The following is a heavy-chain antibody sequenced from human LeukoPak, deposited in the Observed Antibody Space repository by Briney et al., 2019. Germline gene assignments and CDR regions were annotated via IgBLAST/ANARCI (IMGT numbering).Heavy chain of an antibody. V-gene: IGHV3-9*01. J-gene: IGHJ3*02. CDR2: LTWNSGSI. Sequence: PGGSLRLSCAASGFTFDDYAMHWVRQAPGKGLEWVSGLTWNSGSINYADSVKGRFTISRDNAKNSLYLQLNRLRVEDTALYYCGKDRAGSYYDAFNIWGQGKMVTVSS. D-gene: IGHD1-26*01. CDR1: GFTFDDYA. CDR3: GKDRAGSYYDAFNI.